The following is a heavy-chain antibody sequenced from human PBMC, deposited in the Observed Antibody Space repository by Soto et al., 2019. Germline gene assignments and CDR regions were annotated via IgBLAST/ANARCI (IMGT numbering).Heavy chain of an antibody. CDR3: ARSYYDSTGFAVDP. J-gene: IGHJ5*02. D-gene: IGHD3-22*01. CDR1: GASVSTGY. CDR2: MYFGGSF. Sequence: QIQLQVSGPELVKPSETLSLTCTVSGASVSTGYWSWIRQPPGKGLEWIGFMYFGGSFNYNPSLTSRATISVETSKNQFSMKMTSVTAADTAVYYCARSYYDSTGFAVDPWGQGTPVTVSS. V-gene: IGHV4-59*02.